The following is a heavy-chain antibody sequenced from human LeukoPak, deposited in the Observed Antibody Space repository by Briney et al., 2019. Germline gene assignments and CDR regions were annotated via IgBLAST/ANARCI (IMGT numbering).Heavy chain of an antibody. CDR2: ISSSGSTI. CDR3: AGDGRSGYYWNYFDY. Sequence: GGSLRLSCAASGFTFSDYYMSWIRQAPGKGLEWVSYISSSGSTIYYADSVKGRFTISRDNAKNSLYLQMNSLRAEDTAVYYCAGDGRSGYYWNYFDYWGQGTLVTVSS. CDR1: GFTFSDYY. D-gene: IGHD3-22*01. V-gene: IGHV3-11*01. J-gene: IGHJ4*02.